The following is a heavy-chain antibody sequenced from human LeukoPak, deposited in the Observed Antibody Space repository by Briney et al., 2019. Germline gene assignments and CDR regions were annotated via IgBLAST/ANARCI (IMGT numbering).Heavy chain of an antibody. J-gene: IGHJ4*02. CDR1: GFIFSSYG. Sequence: GGTLRLSCAASGFIFSSYGMSWVRQAPGKRLEWVSAISGSGGSTYYADSVKGRFTISRDNSKNTLYLQMNNLRAEDTAVYYCAKTRGSGPFDYWGQGTLVTVSS. D-gene: IGHD3-10*01. CDR3: AKTRGSGPFDY. CDR2: ISGSGGST. V-gene: IGHV3-23*01.